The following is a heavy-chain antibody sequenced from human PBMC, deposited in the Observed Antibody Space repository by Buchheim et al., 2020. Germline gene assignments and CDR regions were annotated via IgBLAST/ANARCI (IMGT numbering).Heavy chain of an antibody. D-gene: IGHD3-9*01. CDR3: ARAGYYDILTGYSSPPDY. V-gene: IGHV4-39*07. Sequence: QLQLQESGPGLVKPSETLSLTCTVSGGSISSSSYYWGWIRQPPGKGLEWIVSIYYSGSTYYNPSLKRRVTISVDTSKNQFSLKRSSVAAANTAVYYGARAGYYDILTGYSSPPDYWGQGTL. J-gene: IGHJ4*02. CDR1: GGSISSSSYY. CDR2: IYYSGST.